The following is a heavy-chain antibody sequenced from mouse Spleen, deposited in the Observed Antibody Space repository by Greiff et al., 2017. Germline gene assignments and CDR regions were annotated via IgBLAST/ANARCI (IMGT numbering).Heavy chain of an antibody. D-gene: IGHD1-1*01. CDR3: TDGNPAWFAY. J-gene: IGHJ3*01. CDR1: GFNIKDDY. CDR2: IDPENGDT. Sequence: EVQGVESGAELVRPGASVKLSCTASGFNIKDDYMHWVKQRPEQGLEWIGWIDPENGDTEYASKFQGKATITADTSSNTAYLQLSSLTSEDTAVYYCTDGNPAWFAYWGQGTLVTVSA. V-gene: IGHV14-4*01.